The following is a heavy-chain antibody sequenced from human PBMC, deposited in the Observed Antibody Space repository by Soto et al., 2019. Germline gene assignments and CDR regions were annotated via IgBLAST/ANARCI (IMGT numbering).Heavy chain of an antibody. CDR1: GFTFTSSA. V-gene: IGHV1-58*01. Sequence: SVKVSCKASGFTFTSSAVQWVRQALGQRLEWIGWIVVGSGNTNYAQKFQERVTITRDMSTSTAYMELSSLRSEDTAVYYCAADAGLAAQKACYYYYGIDVWDHGRRFTVSS. CDR2: IVVGSGNT. CDR3: AADAGLAAQKACYYYYGIDV. J-gene: IGHJ6*02. D-gene: IGHD6-13*01.